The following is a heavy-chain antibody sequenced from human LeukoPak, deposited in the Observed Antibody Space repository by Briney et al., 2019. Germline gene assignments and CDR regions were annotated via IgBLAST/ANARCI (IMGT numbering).Heavy chain of an antibody. J-gene: IGHJ2*01. CDR1: VGSISSDY. V-gene: IGHV4-59*01. CDR3: ARVRGEGSGTEWWYLDL. D-gene: IGHD3-3*01. CDR2: IYYRGRT. Sequence: PSETLSLTCTVSVGSISSDYWSSLRQPPARGLAWIGVIYYRGRTKYNPSLKSRVTISVDKSQNQFSLKLSSVTAAAAAIYYCARVRGEGSGTEWWYLDLWGRGTLVTVSS.